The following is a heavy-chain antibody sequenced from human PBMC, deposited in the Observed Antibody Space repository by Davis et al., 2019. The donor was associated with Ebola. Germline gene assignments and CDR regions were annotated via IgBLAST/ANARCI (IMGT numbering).Heavy chain of an antibody. J-gene: IGHJ4*02. D-gene: IGHD6-19*01. CDR2: IRSKAKNYAT. V-gene: IGHV3-73*01. CDR3: VHIAHTSGWLGS. CDR1: GFSFSGSA. Sequence: GESLKISCAASGFSFSGSAMHWVRQASGKGLEWVGRIRSKAKNYATAYTASVKGRFTISRDDSKNTAYLQLNSLKTEDTAVYYCVHIAHTSGWLGSWGQGTLVTVSS.